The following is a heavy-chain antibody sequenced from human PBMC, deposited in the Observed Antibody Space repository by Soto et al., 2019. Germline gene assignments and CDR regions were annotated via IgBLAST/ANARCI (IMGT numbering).Heavy chain of an antibody. J-gene: IGHJ4*02. V-gene: IGHV4-59*01. CDR2: IFSTGST. CDR3: AGVRGYSYGLGGLDY. D-gene: IGHD5-18*01. CDR1: GGSISRYS. Sequence: QVPLQESGPGLAKPSETLSLTCTVSGGSISRYSWSWIRQPPGKGLEWIGYIFSTGSTNYNPSLKSRVTISVDTSKNQFSLRLSSVTAADTAVYYCAGVRGYSYGLGGLDYWGQGTLVTVSS.